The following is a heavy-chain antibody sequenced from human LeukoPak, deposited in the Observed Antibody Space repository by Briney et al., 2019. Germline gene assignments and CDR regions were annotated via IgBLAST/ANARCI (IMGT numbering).Heavy chain of an antibody. CDR1: GFTFSSYA. Sequence: PGGSLRLSCAASGFTFSSYAMRWVRQAPGKGLEGVSAISGSGGSTYYADSVKGRFTISRDNSKNTLYLQMNSLRAEDTAVYYCAKRWRSVVVPAATFDYWGQGTLVTVSS. J-gene: IGHJ4*02. D-gene: IGHD2-2*01. CDR3: AKRWRSVVVPAATFDY. CDR2: ISGSGGST. V-gene: IGHV3-23*01.